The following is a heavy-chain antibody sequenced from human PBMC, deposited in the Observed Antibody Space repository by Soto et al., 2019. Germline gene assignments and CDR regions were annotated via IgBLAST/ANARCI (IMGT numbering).Heavy chain of an antibody. CDR3: ASVAI. D-gene: IGHD5-12*01. CDR2: IKQDGTEK. CDR1: GFTFSNYW. Sequence: EVQLVESGGGLVQPGGSLRLSCAASGFTFSNYWMSWVRQAPGKGLEWVANIKQDGTEKNYVDSVRCRFTISRDNAKNSLDLQMDSLTAEDKAVYYCASVAIWGQGTLVTGSS. V-gene: IGHV3-7*01. J-gene: IGHJ4*02.